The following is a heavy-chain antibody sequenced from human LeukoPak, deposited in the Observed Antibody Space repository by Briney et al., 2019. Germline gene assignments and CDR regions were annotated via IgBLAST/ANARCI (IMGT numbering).Heavy chain of an antibody. CDR2: ISWNSGSI. CDR1: GFTFDDYA. J-gene: IGHJ4*02. Sequence: PGGSLRLSCAASGFTFDDYAMHWVRQAPGKGLEWVSGISWNSGSIGYADSVKGRFTISRDNAKNSLYLQMNSLRAEDTALYYCAKDMGYSGSYLGDYWGQGTLVTVSS. CDR3: AKDMGYSGSYLGDY. V-gene: IGHV3-9*01. D-gene: IGHD1-26*01.